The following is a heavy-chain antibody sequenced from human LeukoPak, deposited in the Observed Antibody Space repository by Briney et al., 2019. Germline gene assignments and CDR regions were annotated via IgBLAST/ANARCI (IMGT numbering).Heavy chain of an antibody. CDR1: GGTFSSYA. Sequence: ASVKVSCKAPGGTFSSYAISWVRQAPGQGLEWMGGIIPIFGTANYAQKFQGRVTITADESTSTAYMELSSLRSEDTAVYYCARGIILTGYGLWYFDYWGQGTLVTVSS. V-gene: IGHV1-69*13. CDR3: ARGIILTGYGLWYFDY. J-gene: IGHJ4*02. CDR2: IIPIFGTA. D-gene: IGHD3-9*01.